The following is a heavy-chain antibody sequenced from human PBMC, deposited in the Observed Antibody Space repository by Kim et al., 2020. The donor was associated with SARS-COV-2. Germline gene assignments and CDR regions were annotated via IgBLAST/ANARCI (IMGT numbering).Heavy chain of an antibody. D-gene: IGHD2-15*01. Sequence: SETLSLTCTVSGGSISSYYWSWIRQPPGKGLEWIGYIYNSGSTNYNPSLKSRVTISVDTSKNQFSLKLSSVTAADTAVYYCARRYCSGGSCYGPSNFDYWGRGSLVTVSS. CDR2: IYNSGST. CDR3: ARRYCSGGSCYGPSNFDY. CDR1: GGSISSYY. V-gene: IGHV4-59*08. J-gene: IGHJ4*02.